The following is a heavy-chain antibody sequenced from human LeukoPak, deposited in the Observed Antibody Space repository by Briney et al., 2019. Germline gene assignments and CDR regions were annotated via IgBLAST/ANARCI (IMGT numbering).Heavy chain of an antibody. Sequence: GGSLRLSCAASGFTFSSSAMSWVRQAPGKGLEWVSAISGSGGSTYYADSVKGRFTISRDNAKNSQYLQMTSLRVEDTAVYYCARSGGSYKPFDFWGQGTLVTVSS. CDR2: ISGSGGST. CDR1: GFTFSSSA. CDR3: ARSGGSYKPFDF. V-gene: IGHV3-23*01. D-gene: IGHD2-15*01. J-gene: IGHJ4*02.